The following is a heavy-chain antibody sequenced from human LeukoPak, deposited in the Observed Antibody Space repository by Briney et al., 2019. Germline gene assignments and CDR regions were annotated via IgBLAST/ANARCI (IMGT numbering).Heavy chain of an antibody. CDR1: GFTFSSYS. J-gene: IGHJ4*02. CDR2: ISSSSSYI. CDR3: ARVDVSGYYYPPDY. Sequence: GGSLRLSCAASGFTFSSYSMNWVRQAPGEGLEWVSSISSSSSYIYYADSVKGRFTISRDNAKNSLYLQMNSLRAEDTAVYYCARVDVSGYYYPPDYWGQGTLVTVSS. V-gene: IGHV3-21*01. D-gene: IGHD3-22*01.